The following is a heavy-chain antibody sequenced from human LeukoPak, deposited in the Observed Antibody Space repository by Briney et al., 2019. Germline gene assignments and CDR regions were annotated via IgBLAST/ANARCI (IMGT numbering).Heavy chain of an antibody. Sequence: GGSLRLSCATSGFTFSTSWMHWVRQAPGKGLVWVSRISGDGTTTTYADSVKGRFTISRDNAKNTLFLQMNSLRADDTAVYYCARDFRPYSGGWYPTSPWGQGTLVTVSS. CDR2: ISGDGTTT. D-gene: IGHD6-19*01. V-gene: IGHV3-74*01. CDR1: GFTFSTSW. CDR3: ARDFRPYSGGWYPTSP. J-gene: IGHJ5*02.